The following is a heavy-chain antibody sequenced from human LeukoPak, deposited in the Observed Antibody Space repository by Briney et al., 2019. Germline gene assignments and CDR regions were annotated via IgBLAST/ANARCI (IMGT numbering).Heavy chain of an antibody. CDR2: ISSSSSTI. D-gene: IGHD4-17*01. CDR1: GFTFSSYS. V-gene: IGHV3-48*04. CDR3: ASRTTFDY. J-gene: IGHJ4*02. Sequence: GGSLRLYCAASGFTFSSYSMNWVRQAPGKGLEWVSYISSSSSTIYYADSVKGRFTISRDNAKNSLYLQMNSLRAEDTAVYYCASRTTFDYWGQGTLVTVSS.